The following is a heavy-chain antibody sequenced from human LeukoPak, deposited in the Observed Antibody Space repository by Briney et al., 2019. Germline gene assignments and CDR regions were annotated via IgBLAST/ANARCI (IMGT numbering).Heavy chain of an antibody. CDR3: AKDAQRGFDYSNSLES. V-gene: IGHV3-33*06. CDR1: GFTFDHYG. D-gene: IGHD4-11*01. J-gene: IGHJ5*01. CDR2: IWHDGSSQ. Sequence: PGRSLRLSCVASGFTFDHYGMHWVRQAPGKGLEWVAVIWHDGSSQYYADSVKGRFTTSRDNSMNTLYLQMNSLRAEDTAVYYCAKDAQRGFDYSNSLESWGQGTLVTVSS.